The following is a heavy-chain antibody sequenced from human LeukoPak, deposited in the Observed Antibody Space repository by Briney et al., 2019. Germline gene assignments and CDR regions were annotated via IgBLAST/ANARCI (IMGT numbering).Heavy chain of an antibody. CDR3: ARVAKERVGGVYYFDY. D-gene: IGHD1-1*01. Sequence: PGGPLGLSCAASGFTFSDYDMHWVRQATGKGLEWVSAIGTAGDTYYTGSVKGRFTISRENAKNSLYLQMNSLRAGDTAVYYCARVAKERVGGVYYFDYWGQGTLVTVSS. CDR1: GFTFSDYD. V-gene: IGHV3-13*01. J-gene: IGHJ4*02. CDR2: IGTAGDT.